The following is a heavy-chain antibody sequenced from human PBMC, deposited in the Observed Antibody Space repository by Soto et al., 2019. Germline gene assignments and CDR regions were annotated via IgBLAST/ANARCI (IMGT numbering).Heavy chain of an antibody. V-gene: IGHV4-34*01. CDR3: ARGQPDETWFDP. J-gene: IGHJ5*02. CDR1: GGSFSGYY. Sequence: QVELQQWGAGLLKPSETLSLTCAVYGGSFSGYYWSWIRQPPGKGLEWIGEINHSGSTNYNPSLKSRVTKSVDTSKNLFSWRLNSVTAKEMAVYYWARGQPDETWFDPWGQGTLVTVPS. CDR2: INHSGST.